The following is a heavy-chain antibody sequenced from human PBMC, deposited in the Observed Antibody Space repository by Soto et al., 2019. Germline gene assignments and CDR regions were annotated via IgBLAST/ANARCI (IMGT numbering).Heavy chain of an antibody. J-gene: IGHJ5*02. CDR1: GDSVSSNSAA. CDR3: ARDSSSSPLRAIWFDP. D-gene: IGHD6-13*01. V-gene: IGHV6-1*01. CDR2: TYYRSKWYN. Sequence: SPTLSLTCAISGDSVSSNSAAWNWIRQSPSRGLEWLGRTYYRSKWYNDYAVSVKSRITINTDTSKNQFSLQLNSVTPEDTAVYYCARDSSSSPLRAIWFDPWGQGTLVTVSS.